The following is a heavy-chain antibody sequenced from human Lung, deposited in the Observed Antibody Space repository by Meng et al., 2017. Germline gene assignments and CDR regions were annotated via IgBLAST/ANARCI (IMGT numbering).Heavy chain of an antibody. V-gene: IGHV4-34*01. Sequence: QVQLQQWGAGLLKPSETLTLTCASSGGSFSDYYWSWIRQPPGKGLEWIGEINHSGSTNYNPSLESRATISVATSQNNLSLKLSSVTAADSAVYYCARGPTTMAHDFDYWGQGTLVTVSS. CDR2: INHSGST. D-gene: IGHD4-11*01. CDR3: ARGPTTMAHDFDY. J-gene: IGHJ4*02. CDR1: GGSFSDYY.